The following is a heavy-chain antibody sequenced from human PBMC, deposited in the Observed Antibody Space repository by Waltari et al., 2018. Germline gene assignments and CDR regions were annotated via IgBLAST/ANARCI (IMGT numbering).Heavy chain of an antibody. V-gene: IGHV3-23*04. D-gene: IGHD5-12*01. CDR2: ISGSGGST. J-gene: IGHJ4*02. CDR1: GFTFSSYA. CDR3: AKDQHAVEMATTFDY. Sequence: EVQLVESGGGLVQPGGSLRLSCAAYGFTFSSYAMRWVRQAPGKGLEWVSAISGSGGSTYYADSVKGRFTISRDNSKNTLYLQMNSLRAEDTAVYYCAKDQHAVEMATTFDYWGQGTLVTVSS.